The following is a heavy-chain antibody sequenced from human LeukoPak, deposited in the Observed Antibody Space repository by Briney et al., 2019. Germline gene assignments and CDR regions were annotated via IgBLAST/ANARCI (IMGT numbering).Heavy chain of an antibody. CDR3: ARDIGDDYTNWFDP. D-gene: IGHD5-24*01. J-gene: IGHJ5*02. Sequence: PSETLSLTCTVSGGSVDTYYWSWIRQPLGKGLEWIGYTHYSGSTNYNPSLKSRVSISVDTSKNLFSLKLNSVTAADTAVYYCARDIGDDYTNWFDPWGQGTLVTVSS. CDR1: GGSVDTYY. V-gene: IGHV4-59*02. CDR2: THYSGST.